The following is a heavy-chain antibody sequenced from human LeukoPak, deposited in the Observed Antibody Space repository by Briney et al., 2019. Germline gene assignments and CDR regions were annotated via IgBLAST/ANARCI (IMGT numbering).Heavy chain of an antibody. CDR3: AKDRSTGFRSFDY. CDR2: INTFGTTA. D-gene: IGHD3-9*01. V-gene: IGHV3-74*01. Sequence: LINTFGTTATYADSVKGRFTISRDNANNTLYLQMTSLRGEDTALYYCAKDRSTGFRSFDYWGQGALVAVSS. J-gene: IGHJ4*02.